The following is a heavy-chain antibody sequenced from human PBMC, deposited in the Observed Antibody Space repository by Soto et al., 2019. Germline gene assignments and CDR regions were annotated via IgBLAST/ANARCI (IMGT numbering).Heavy chain of an antibody. D-gene: IGHD4-4*01. Sequence: MSCRGTGPHLHHCWIGGSRRLPGKSLGWMGIIYPGDSDTRYNPSFQGHVTITVDKSTSTAYLQWNTLKASDTATYYCAIQISKFRYYYYGIDVWGQGSAVTGYS. V-gene: IGHV5-51*01. CDR1: GPHLHHCW. CDR2: IYPGDSDT. CDR3: AIQISKFRYYYYGIDV. J-gene: IGHJ6*01.